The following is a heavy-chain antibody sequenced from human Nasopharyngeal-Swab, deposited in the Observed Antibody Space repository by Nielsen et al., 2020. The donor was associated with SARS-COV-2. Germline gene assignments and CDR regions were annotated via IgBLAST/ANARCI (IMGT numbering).Heavy chain of an antibody. J-gene: IGHJ4*02. Sequence: GGSLRLSCAASGFTFSSYAMSWVRQAPGKGLEWVSSISFTSEYIFYADSIKGRFTISRDNARNSVYLQMDRLRAEGTGFYYCARDPIYGDWGQGILVTVSS. V-gene: IGHV3-21*01. CDR2: ISFTSEYI. CDR3: ARDPIYGD. D-gene: IGHD3-16*01. CDR1: GFTFSSYA.